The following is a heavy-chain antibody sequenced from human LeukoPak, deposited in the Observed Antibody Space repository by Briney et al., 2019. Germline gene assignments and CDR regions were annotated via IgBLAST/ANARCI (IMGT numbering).Heavy chain of an antibody. CDR2: IKQDGSEK. Sequence: GGSLRLSCEASGLTFNKYWMTWVRQAPGKGLEWVANIKQDGSEKNYVDSVKGRFTISRDNAKNSLSLRMNSLSAEDTAVYYCAKAVAAAGTGGYLWGQGTLVTVSS. V-gene: IGHV3-7*01. J-gene: IGHJ4*02. D-gene: IGHD6-13*01. CDR3: AKAVAAAGTGGYL. CDR1: GLTFNKYW.